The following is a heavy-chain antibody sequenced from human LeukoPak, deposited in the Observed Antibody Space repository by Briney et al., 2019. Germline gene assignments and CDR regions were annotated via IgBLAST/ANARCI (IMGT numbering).Heavy chain of an antibody. Sequence: GGSLRLSCAASGFTFSRYSMNWVRQAPGKGLEWVSYITSSSNYIYNEDSVKGRFTVSRDNAKNSLYLQMNSLTAEDTAVYYCATSTAAAFDYWGQGTLVTVSS. CDR2: ITSSSNYI. D-gene: IGHD6-13*01. CDR1: GFTFSRYS. V-gene: IGHV3-21*04. CDR3: ATSTAAAFDY. J-gene: IGHJ4*02.